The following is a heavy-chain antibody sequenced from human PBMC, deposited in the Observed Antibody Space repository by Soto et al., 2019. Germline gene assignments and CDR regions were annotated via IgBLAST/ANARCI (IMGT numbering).Heavy chain of an antibody. D-gene: IGHD3-22*01. J-gene: IGHJ3*02. CDR3: ATGEYYDSSGYYSNAFDI. V-gene: IGHV3-23*01. CDR1: GFTFSSYA. CDR2: ISGSGGST. Sequence: GGSLRLSCAASGFTFSSYAMGWVGQAPWKGLEWVSAISGSGGSTYYADSVKGRFTISGDNSKNTLYLQMNSLRAEDTAVYYCATGEYYDSSGYYSNAFDIWGQGTMVTVSS.